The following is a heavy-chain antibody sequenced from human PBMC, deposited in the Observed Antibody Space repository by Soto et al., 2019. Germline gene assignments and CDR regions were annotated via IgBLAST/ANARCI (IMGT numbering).Heavy chain of an antibody. D-gene: IGHD2-15*01. CDR2: IIPILGIA. J-gene: IGHJ5*02. CDR1: GGTFSSYT. Sequence: QVQLVQSGAEVKKPGSSVKVSCKASGGTFSSYTISWVRQAPGQGLEWRGRIIPILGIANYAQKFQGSVTPTADKSASPAYIAPRSLCAEHKDLEYCAREVSCSRRLSWLARWGRGALVTVSS. CDR3: AREVSCSRRLSWLAR. V-gene: IGHV1-69*08.